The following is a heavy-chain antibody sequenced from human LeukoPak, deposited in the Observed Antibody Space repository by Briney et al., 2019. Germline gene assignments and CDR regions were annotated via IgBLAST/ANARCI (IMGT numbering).Heavy chain of an antibody. D-gene: IGHD2-2*01. CDR3: AREDDSCLDY. Sequence: GGSLRLSCVVSGFTFSDYWMHWVRPVAGKGLEWVSSISSSGGYIYYADSLKGRFTVSRDNAKNSLYLQMNSLRAEDTAVYYCAREDDSCLDYWGQGTLVTVSS. V-gene: IGHV3-21*01. CDR1: GFTFSDYW. J-gene: IGHJ4*02. CDR2: ISSSGGYI.